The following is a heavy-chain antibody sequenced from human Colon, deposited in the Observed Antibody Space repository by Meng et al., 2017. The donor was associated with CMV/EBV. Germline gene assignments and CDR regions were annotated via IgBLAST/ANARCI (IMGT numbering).Heavy chain of an antibody. Sequence: LSLTCVVSVGSILCTNWCNWVRQPPGRGLEWIGEIFHSATTNYNPSLKSRVTISIDNSKNQFSLKLTSVTAADTAVYFCGDPPAGYWGQGILVTVSS. CDR3: GDPPAGY. CDR2: IFHSATT. V-gene: IGHV4/OR15-8*01. J-gene: IGHJ4*02. CDR1: VGSILCTNW.